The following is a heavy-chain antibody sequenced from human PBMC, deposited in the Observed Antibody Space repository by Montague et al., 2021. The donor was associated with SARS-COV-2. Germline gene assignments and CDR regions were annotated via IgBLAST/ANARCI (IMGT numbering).Heavy chain of an antibody. D-gene: IGHD2-21*01. CDR3: ARFVGFDFDY. CDR1: GGSISSGSYY. CDR2: IYTSGST. J-gene: IGHJ4*01. Sequence: TLSLTCTVSGGSISSGSYYWSWIRQPAGKGLEWIGRIYTSGSTNYNPSLKSRVTISVDTSKNQFSLKLSSVTAADTAVYYCARFVGFDFDYWGQGTMVTVSS. V-gene: IGHV4-61*02.